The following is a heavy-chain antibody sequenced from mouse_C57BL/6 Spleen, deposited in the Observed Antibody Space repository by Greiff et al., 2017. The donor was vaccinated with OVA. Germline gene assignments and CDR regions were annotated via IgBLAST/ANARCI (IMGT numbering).Heavy chain of an antibody. CDR2: IDPSDSYT. J-gene: IGHJ2*01. V-gene: IGHV1-69*01. Sequence: VQLQQPGAELVMPGASVKLSCKASGYTFTSYWMHWVKQRPGQGLEWIGEIDPSDSYTNYNQKFKGKSTLTVDKSSSTAYMQLSSLTSEDAAVYYCATGYGYYFDYWGQGTTLTVSS. CDR3: ATGYGYYFDY. D-gene: IGHD1-1*01. CDR1: GYTFTSYW.